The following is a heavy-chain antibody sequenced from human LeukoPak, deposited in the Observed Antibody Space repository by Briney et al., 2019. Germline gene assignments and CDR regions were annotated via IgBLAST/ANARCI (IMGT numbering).Heavy chain of an antibody. CDR3: ARGFLYSSSSEDYYYYYMDV. Sequence: SETLSLTCTVSGGSISSSSYYWGWSRQPPGNGLEWIGSIYYTGSTNYNPSLKSRVTISVDTSKNQFSLRLSSVTAADTAVYYCARGFLYSSSSEDYYYYYMDVWGKGTTVTVSS. V-gene: IGHV4-39*07. CDR2: IYYTGST. CDR1: GGSISSSSYY. J-gene: IGHJ6*03. D-gene: IGHD6-6*01.